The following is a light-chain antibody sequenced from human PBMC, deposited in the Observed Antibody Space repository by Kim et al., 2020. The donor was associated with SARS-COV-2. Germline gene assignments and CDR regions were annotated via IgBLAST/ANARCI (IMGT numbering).Light chain of an antibody. CDR2: SAS. CDR3: QQADRFPFT. J-gene: IGKJ3*01. CDR1: QDISSW. Sequence: DIRMTQSPSSVSASVGDRFIITCRASQDISSWLAWYQQKPGKAPKLLIYSASTSHSDVPSRFTGSGSGSDFTLTISDLQPEDFATYYCQQADRFPFTFGPGTKVDIK. V-gene: IGKV1-12*01.